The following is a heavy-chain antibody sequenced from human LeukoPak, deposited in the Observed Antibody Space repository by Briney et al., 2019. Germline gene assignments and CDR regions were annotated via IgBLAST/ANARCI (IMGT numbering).Heavy chain of an antibody. V-gene: IGHV3-23*01. CDR3: AKELLGYSNPPNDAFEI. D-gene: IGHD4-11*01. Sequence: GGSLRLSCAASGFTFSNFAMSWVRQAPGKGLEWVSAISGSGGSTYYADSVKGRFTISRDNSKNTLYLQMNSLRAEDTAVYYCAKELLGYSNPPNDAFEIWGQGTMVTVSS. CDR2: ISGSGGST. J-gene: IGHJ3*02. CDR1: GFTFSNFA.